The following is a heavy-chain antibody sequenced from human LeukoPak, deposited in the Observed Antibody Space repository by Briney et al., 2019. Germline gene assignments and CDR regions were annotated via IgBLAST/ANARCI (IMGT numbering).Heavy chain of an antibody. V-gene: IGHV3-23*01. J-gene: IGHJ6*03. Sequence: GGSLRLSCAASGFTFSSYAMSWVRQAPGKGLEWVSVISGSGGSTYYADSVKGRFTISRDNSKNTLYLQMNSLRAEDTAVYYCAKVDGLPAAIRKRGYYYMDVWGKGTTVTVSS. D-gene: IGHD2-2*02. CDR2: ISGSGGST. CDR3: AKVDGLPAAIRKRGYYYMDV. CDR1: GFTFSSYA.